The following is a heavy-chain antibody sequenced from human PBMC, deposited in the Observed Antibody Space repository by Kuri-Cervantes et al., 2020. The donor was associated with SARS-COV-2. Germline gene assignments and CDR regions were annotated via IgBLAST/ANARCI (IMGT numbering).Heavy chain of an antibody. CDR1: GYTFTSYD. J-gene: IGHJ4*02. V-gene: IGHV1-8*03. Sequence: ASVKVSCKASGYTFTSYDINWVRQATGQGLEWMGWMNPNSGNTGYAQKFQGRVTITRNTSISTAYMELGSLRSEDTAVYHCATGAGWLRLRGYYFDYWGQGTLVTVSS. CDR3: ATGAGWLRLRGYYFDY. CDR2: MNPNSGNT. D-gene: IGHD5-12*01.